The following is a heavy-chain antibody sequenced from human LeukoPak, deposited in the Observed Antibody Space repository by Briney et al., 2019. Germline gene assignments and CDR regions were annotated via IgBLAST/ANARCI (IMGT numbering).Heavy chain of an antibody. D-gene: IGHD5-18*01. V-gene: IGHV3-30-3*01. J-gene: IGHJ4*02. Sequence: GGSLRLSCAASGFTFSSYAVHWVRQAPGKGLEWVAVISYDGSNKYYADSVKGRFTISRDNSKNTLYLQMNSLRAEDTAVYYCARGGGYSYGYFDYWGQGTLVTVSS. CDR3: ARGGGYSYGYFDY. CDR2: ISYDGSNK. CDR1: GFTFSSYA.